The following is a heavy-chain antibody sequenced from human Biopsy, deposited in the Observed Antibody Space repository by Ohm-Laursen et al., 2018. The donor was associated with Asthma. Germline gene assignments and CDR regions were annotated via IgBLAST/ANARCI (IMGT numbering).Heavy chain of an antibody. J-gene: IGHJ4*02. CDR1: GGTFNTYV. Sequence: SSVKVSCKSLGGTFNTYVIGWVRQAPGQGLEWMGGINSVFGTTTYPQKFQDRVTITADDSTSTVYMVLGSLRSEDTAVYYCARKAGSCISRTCYSLDFWGQGTLVTVSS. D-gene: IGHD2-2*01. CDR3: ARKAGSCISRTCYSLDF. CDR2: INSVFGTT. V-gene: IGHV1-69*01.